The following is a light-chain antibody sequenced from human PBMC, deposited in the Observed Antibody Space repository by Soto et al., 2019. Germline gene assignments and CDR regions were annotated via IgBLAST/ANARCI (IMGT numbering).Light chain of an antibody. CDR1: QSISSNY. J-gene: IGKJ1*01. CDR3: QKYGSSPKT. Sequence: VLTQSPGTLSLSAGDSATLSCRASQSISSNYLAWYQQKTGQAPRLLIHGESNRATGIPDRLSGSGSGTDLTLTISSLEPEDFAVYYCQKYGSSPKTFGQGTKVDIK. V-gene: IGKV3-20*01. CDR2: GES.